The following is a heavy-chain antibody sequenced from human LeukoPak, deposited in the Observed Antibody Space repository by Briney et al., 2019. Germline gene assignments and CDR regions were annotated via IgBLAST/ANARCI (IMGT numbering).Heavy chain of an antibody. CDR2: IYPGDSDT. CDR1: GYSFTSYW. Sequence: GESLKISCKGSGYSFTSYWIGWVRQMPGKGLEWMGIIYPGDSDTRYSPSFQGQVTISADKSISTAYLQWSSLKASDTAMYYCARRPGWFGELYAFDIWGQGTMVTVSS. D-gene: IGHD3-10*01. CDR3: ARRPGWFGELYAFDI. J-gene: IGHJ3*02. V-gene: IGHV5-51*01.